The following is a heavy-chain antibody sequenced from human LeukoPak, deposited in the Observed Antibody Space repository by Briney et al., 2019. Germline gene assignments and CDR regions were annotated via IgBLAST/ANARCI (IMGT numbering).Heavy chain of an antibody. V-gene: IGHV3-23*01. CDR1: GFTFSTYA. D-gene: IGHD3/OR15-3a*01. CDR2: ISSSGGTT. CDR3: AKDRTGWPTNFDS. J-gene: IGHJ4*02. Sequence: PGGSLRLSCAASGFTFSTYAVNWVRQAPGKGLAWVSAISSSGGTTYYADSVKGRFSISRDNSKNTLYLQMNSLRAEDTAVYYCAKDRTGWPTNFDSWGQGTLVTVSA.